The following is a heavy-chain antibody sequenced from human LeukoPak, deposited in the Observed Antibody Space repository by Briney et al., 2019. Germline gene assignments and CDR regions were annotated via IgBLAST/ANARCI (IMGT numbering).Heavy chain of an antibody. D-gene: IGHD2-15*01. CDR2: IYYSGST. CDR3: ARASGYCSGGSCSHYMDV. CDR1: GVSISGSYYY. Sequence: PSETLSLTCAVSGVSISGSYYYWGWIRQPPGKGLEWIGNIYYSGSTYYNASLQSRVTISIDTSKNQFSLKLSSVTAADTAVYYCARASGYCSGGSCSHYMDVWGKGTTVTVSS. J-gene: IGHJ6*03. V-gene: IGHV4-39*07.